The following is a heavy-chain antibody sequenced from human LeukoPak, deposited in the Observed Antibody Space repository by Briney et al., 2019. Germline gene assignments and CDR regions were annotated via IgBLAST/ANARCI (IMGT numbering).Heavy chain of an antibody. Sequence: SETLSLTCTVSGGSISHYYWSWIRQPPGKGLEWIGYIYYSGSTNYNPSLKSRVTISVDTSKNQFSLKLSSVTAADTAVYYCARVSGYYGSFDYWGQGTLVTVSS. CDR2: IYYSGST. D-gene: IGHD3-3*01. V-gene: IGHV4-59*01. J-gene: IGHJ4*02. CDR3: ARVSGYYGSFDY. CDR1: GGSISHYY.